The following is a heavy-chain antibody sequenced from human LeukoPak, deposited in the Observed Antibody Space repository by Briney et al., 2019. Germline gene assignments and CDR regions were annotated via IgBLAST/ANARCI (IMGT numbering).Heavy chain of an antibody. CDR2: ISATGGTT. CDR1: GFTFSSYG. D-gene: IGHD2-15*01. CDR3: AKNGDRGAYCSGGSCYPYYYYIDV. Sequence: GGSLRLSCAASGFTFSSYGMSWVRQAPGKGLEWVSAISATGGTTYYADSVKGRFTISRDNSKNTLYLQMNSLRAEDAAIYYCAKNGDRGAYCSGGSCYPYYYYIDVWGKGTTVTISS. J-gene: IGHJ6*03. V-gene: IGHV3-23*01.